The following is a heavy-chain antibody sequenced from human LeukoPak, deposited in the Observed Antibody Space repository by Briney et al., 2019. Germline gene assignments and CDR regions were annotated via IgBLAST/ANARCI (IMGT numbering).Heavy chain of an antibody. J-gene: IGHJ4*02. CDR2: INAGNGNT. CDR1: GYTFTGYY. CDR3: ARDDSSSWYGIFDY. Sequence: ASVKVSCKGSGYTFTGYYIHWVRQAPGQRLEWTGWINAGNGNTKYSQKFQGRVTNTRDTSASTAYMELSSLRSEDTAVYYCARDDSSSWYGIFDYWGQGTLVTVSS. V-gene: IGHV1-3*01. D-gene: IGHD6-13*01.